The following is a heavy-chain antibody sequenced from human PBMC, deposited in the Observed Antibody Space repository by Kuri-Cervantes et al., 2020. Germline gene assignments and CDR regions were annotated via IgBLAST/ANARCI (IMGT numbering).Heavy chain of an antibody. D-gene: IGHD3-10*01. CDR3: ARGLGSGSYYYYYYGMDV. CDR1: GYIFTSLD. CDR2: MNPDTGKT. J-gene: IGHJ6*02. V-gene: IGHV1-8*01. Sequence: ASVKVSCKASGYIFTSLDINWVRQAPGQGPEWMEWMNPDTGKTGYVQKFQGRLTMTRNTSISTAYMELSSLRSEDTAVYYCARGLGSGSYYYYYYGMDVWGQGTTVTVSS.